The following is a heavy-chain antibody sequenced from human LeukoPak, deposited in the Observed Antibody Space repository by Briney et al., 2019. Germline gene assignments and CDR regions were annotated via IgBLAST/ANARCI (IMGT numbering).Heavy chain of an antibody. CDR1: GGSISSYY. V-gene: IGHV4-59*12. CDR3: ARSDRGGYLDY. J-gene: IGHJ4*02. CDR2: IYYSGST. D-gene: IGHD3-22*01. Sequence: SETLSLTCTVSGGSISSYYWSWIRQPPGKGLEWIGYIYYSGSTNYNPSLKSRVTISVDTSKNQFSLKLSSVTAADTAVYYCARSDRGGYLDYWGQGTLVTVSS.